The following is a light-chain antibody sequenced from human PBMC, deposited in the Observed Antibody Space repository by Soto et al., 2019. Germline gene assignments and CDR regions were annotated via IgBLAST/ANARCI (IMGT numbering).Light chain of an antibody. Sequence: DVQMTQSPSTLSASVGDRVTITCRASQSIGTWLAWYQQKPGGAPSLLIYDVSNLESGVTSRFSGSGSGPEFTLTISSLQPEDFGIYYCQQYENSRTFGQGTKVDIK. CDR2: DVS. J-gene: IGKJ1*01. CDR1: QSIGTW. V-gene: IGKV1-5*01. CDR3: QQYENSRT.